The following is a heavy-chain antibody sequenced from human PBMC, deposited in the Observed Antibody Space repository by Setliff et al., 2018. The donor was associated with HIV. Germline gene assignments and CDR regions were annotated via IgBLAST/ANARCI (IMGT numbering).Heavy chain of an antibody. CDR3: AREIYGGNSRPFDY. V-gene: IGHV4-61*01. J-gene: IGHJ4*02. CDR1: GGSISSGSYF. Sequence: SETLSLTCTVSGGSISSGSYFWSWIRQPPGKGLEWIGYIYYNGNTNYNPSLKSRGTISVDTSKNQFSLKLTSVTAADTAVYYCAREIYGGNSRPFDYWGQGTLVTVSS. D-gene: IGHD4-17*01. CDR2: IYYNGNT.